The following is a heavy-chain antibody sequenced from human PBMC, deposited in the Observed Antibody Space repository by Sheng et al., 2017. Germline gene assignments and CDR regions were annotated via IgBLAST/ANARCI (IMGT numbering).Heavy chain of an antibody. CDR1: GGSISSYY. CDR2: IYYSGST. CDR3: ARVRNRYSNYAWFDP. V-gene: IGHV4-59*01. J-gene: IGHJ5*02. Sequence: QVQLQESGPGLVKPSETLSLTCTVSGGSISSYYWSWIRQPPGKGLEWIGYIYYSGSTNYNPSLKSRVTISVDTSKNQFSLKLSSVTAADTAVYYCARVRNRYSNYAWFDPWGQGTLVTVSS. D-gene: IGHD4-4*01.